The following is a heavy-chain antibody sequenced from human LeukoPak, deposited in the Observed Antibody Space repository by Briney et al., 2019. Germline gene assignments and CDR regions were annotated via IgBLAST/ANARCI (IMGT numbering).Heavy chain of an antibody. CDR2: ISWNSGSI. J-gene: IGHJ6*02. V-gene: IGHV3-9*01. CDR3: AKDKLRWIRTPPDSYHYGMDV. Sequence: QTGGSLRLSCAASGFTFDDYAMHWVRQAPGKGLEWVSGISWNSGSIGYADSVKGRFTISRDNTKDSLYLQMNSLRPEDTAFYYCAKDKLRWIRTPPDSYHYGMDVWGQGTTVTVSS. CDR1: GFTFDDYA. D-gene: IGHD2-21*01.